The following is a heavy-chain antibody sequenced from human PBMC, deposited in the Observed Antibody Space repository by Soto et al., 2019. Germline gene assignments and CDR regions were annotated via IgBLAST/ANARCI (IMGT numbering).Heavy chain of an antibody. V-gene: IGHV5-51*01. D-gene: IGHD3-22*01. J-gene: IGHJ4*02. CDR2: INPADSDT. CDR1: GYSFTSYW. Sequence: GESLKISCKASGYSFTSYWVGWVRQMPGEGLEWMGIINPADSDTRYSPSFQGQVTLSVDKSISTAYLQWSSLKASDTAMYYCVRPDSPGYYVNWGQGTLVTVSS. CDR3: VRPDSPGYYVN.